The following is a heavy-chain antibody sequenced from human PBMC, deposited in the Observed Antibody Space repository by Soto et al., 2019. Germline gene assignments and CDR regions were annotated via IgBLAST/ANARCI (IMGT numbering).Heavy chain of an antibody. Sequence: QERLVQSGAEVKKPGASVRISCKTSGYTFTNYYMHWVRQAPGQGPEWMGVIKPSGSSTTYAQKFQGRVTMTRDASTTTDYMELRSLRSDDTAVYYCAREATQYYGMDVWGQGTTVTVSS. CDR2: IKPSGSST. CDR1: GYTFTNYY. J-gene: IGHJ6*02. V-gene: IGHV1-46*01. CDR3: AREATQYYGMDV.